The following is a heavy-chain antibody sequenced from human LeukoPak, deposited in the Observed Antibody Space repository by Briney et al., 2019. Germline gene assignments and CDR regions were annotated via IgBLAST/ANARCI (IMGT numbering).Heavy chain of an antibody. D-gene: IGHD1-14*01. Sequence: SVKVSCKASGGTFSSYAISWVRQAPGQGLEWMGGIIPIFGTANYAQKFQGRVTITTDESASTAYMELSGLRSEDTAVYYCASDLNPFGAFDIWGQGTMVTVSS. V-gene: IGHV1-69*05. CDR1: GGTFSSYA. CDR2: IIPIFGTA. CDR3: ASDLNPFGAFDI. J-gene: IGHJ3*02.